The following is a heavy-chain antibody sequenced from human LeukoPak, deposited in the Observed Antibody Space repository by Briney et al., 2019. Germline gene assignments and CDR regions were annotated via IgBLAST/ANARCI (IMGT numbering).Heavy chain of an antibody. Sequence: SEPLSLTCTVSVGSISSSSYYWRWIRQPPGKGLEWIGSIYYSGSTYYNPSLKSRVTISVDTSKDQFSLKLSSVTAADTAVYYCARQDKDYRFLVNYWGQGTLVTVSS. V-gene: IGHV4-39*01. CDR3: ARQDKDYRFLVNY. CDR1: VGSISSSSYY. J-gene: IGHJ4*02. D-gene: IGHD3-3*01. CDR2: IYYSGST.